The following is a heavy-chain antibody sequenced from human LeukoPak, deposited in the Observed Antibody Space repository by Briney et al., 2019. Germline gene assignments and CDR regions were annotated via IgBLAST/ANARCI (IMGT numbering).Heavy chain of an antibody. CDR2: ISYDGSNK. J-gene: IGHJ5*02. CDR3: ASFVVPAAIMSWFDP. Sequence: DPGGSVRLSCAASGFTFSGYGMHWVRQAPGKGLEWVAVISYDGSNKYYADSVKGRFTISRDNSKNTLYLQMNSLRAEDTAVYYCASFVVPAAIMSWFDPWGQGTLVTVSS. V-gene: IGHV3-30*03. D-gene: IGHD2-2*01. CDR1: GFTFSGYG.